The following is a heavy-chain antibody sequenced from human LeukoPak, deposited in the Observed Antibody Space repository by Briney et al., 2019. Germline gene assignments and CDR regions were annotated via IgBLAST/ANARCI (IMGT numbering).Heavy chain of an antibody. J-gene: IGHJ4*02. Sequence: GGSLRLSCAATGFTFSSYWMHWVRQAPGKGLVWVSNINSDGSTTTYADSVKGRFTISRDNSKNTLYLQMNSLRAEDTAVYYCARDGTASGSYASWWGQGTLVTVSS. CDR2: INSDGSTT. CDR3: ARDGTASGSYASW. V-gene: IGHV3-74*01. D-gene: IGHD1-26*01. CDR1: GFTFSSYW.